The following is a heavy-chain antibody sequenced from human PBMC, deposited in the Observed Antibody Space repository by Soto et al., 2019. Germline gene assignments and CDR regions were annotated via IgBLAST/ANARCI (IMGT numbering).Heavy chain of an antibody. CDR2: ISYDGSNK. V-gene: IGHV3-30-3*01. J-gene: IGHJ4*02. Sequence: QVQLVESGGGVVQPGRSLRLSCAASGFTFSSYAMHWVRQAPGKGLEWVAVISYDGSNKYYADSVKGRFTISRDNSKNTLYLQMNSLRAEDTAVYYCARDMARYCSSTSCYTPLDYWGQGTLVTASS. D-gene: IGHD2-2*02. CDR1: GFTFSSYA. CDR3: ARDMARYCSSTSCYTPLDY.